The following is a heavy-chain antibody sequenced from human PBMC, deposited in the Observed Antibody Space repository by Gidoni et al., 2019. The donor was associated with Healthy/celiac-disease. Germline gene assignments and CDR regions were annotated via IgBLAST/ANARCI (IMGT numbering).Heavy chain of an antibody. CDR2: INHSGST. V-gene: IGHV4-34*01. CDR3: ARRPKSGYAQRLYNWFDP. D-gene: IGHD5-12*01. CDR1: GGSFSGYY. J-gene: IGHJ5*02. Sequence: QVQLHQWGAGLLKPSETLSLTCAVYGGSFSGYYWSWIRQHPGQGLEWIGEINHSGSTNYNPSLKSRVTISVDTSKNQFSLKLSSVTAADTAVYYCARRPKSGYAQRLYNWFDPWGQGTLVTVSS.